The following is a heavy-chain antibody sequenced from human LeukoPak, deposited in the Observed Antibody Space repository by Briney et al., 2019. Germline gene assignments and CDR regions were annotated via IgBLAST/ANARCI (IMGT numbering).Heavy chain of an antibody. CDR1: GFTFSSYS. Sequence: PGGSLRLSRAASGFTFSSYSMNWVRQAPGKGLGWVSSISSSSSYIYYADSVKGRFTISRDNAKNSLYLQMNSLRAEDTAVYYCARDPVVYSSSWYIDYWGQGTLVTVSS. J-gene: IGHJ4*02. CDR3: ARDPVVYSSSWYIDY. V-gene: IGHV3-21*01. D-gene: IGHD6-13*01. CDR2: ISSSSSYI.